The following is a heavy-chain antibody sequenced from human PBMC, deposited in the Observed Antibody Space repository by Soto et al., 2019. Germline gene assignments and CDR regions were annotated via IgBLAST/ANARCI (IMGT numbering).Heavy chain of an antibody. CDR3: ARGYCISTICSDFDY. D-gene: IGHD2-2*01. V-gene: IGHV1-69*01. CDR1: GGTFSSYA. J-gene: IGHJ4*02. Sequence: QVQLVQSGAEVKKPGSSVKVSCKASGGTFSSYAISWVRQAPGQGLEWMGGIIPIFGTANYAQKFQGRVTITADESTSTAYMELSILRSQATAVYYCARGYCISTICSDFDYWGQGTLVTVSS. CDR2: IIPIFGTA.